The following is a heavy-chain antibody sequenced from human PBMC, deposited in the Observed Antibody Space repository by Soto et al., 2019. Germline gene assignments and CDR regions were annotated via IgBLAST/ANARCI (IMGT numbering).Heavy chain of an antibody. CDR2: MNPNSGNT. D-gene: IGHD1-7*01. CDR1: GYTFTSYD. V-gene: IGHV1-8*01. CDR3: ARVRRTGTTKSGYYYGMDV. Sequence: ASVKVSCKASGYTFTSYDINWVRQATGQGLEWMGWMNPNSGNTGYAQKFQGRVTMTRNTSISTAYMELSSLRSEDTAVYYCARVRRTGTTKSGYYYGMDVWGQGNTVTVSS. J-gene: IGHJ6*02.